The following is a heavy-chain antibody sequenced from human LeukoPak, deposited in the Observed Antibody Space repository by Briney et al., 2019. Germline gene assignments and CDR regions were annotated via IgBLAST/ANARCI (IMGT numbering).Heavy chain of an antibody. J-gene: IGHJ4*02. V-gene: IGHV3-21*05. CDR3: ASPFDY. CDR2: ISGSSDDI. Sequence: GGSLRLSCAASGFTFSTYSMNWVRQAPGKGLEWVSYISGSSDDIYYADSVKGRFTISRDNDKNTLFLQVHSLRVEDTAVYYCASPFDYWGQGTLVTVSS. CDR1: GFTFSTYS.